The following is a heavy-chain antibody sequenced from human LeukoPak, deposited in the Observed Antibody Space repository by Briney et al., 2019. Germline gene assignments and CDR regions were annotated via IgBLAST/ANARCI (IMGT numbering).Heavy chain of an antibody. J-gene: IGHJ4*02. Sequence: SETLSLTCTVSGGSISSYYWSWIRQPPGKGLEWIGYIYYTGSTNYNPSLKSRVTISVDTSKNQLSLKLSSVTAADTAVYFCARAGYGSGSYHHAEWGQGTLVTVSS. D-gene: IGHD3-10*01. CDR3: ARAGYGSGSYHHAE. V-gene: IGHV4-59*01. CDR1: GGSISSYY. CDR2: IYYTGST.